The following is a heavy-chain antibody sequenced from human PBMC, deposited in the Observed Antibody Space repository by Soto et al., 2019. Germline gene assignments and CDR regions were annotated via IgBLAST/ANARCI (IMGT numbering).Heavy chain of an antibody. V-gene: IGHV1-69*12. Sequence: QVQMEQSGAEVKKPGSSVKVSCKASGGTFSTSAIRWVRQAPGQGLEWMGGFIPIFPTPDYAQKYQGRLTITADESTSTAYMKWSGLKSDDTAGYCCARDKDRLQLGGNYHYILDVCCQGTTVTVSS. J-gene: IGHJ6*02. CDR1: GGTFSTSA. D-gene: IGHD5-12*01. CDR2: FIPIFPTP. CDR3: ARDKDRLQLGGNYHYILDV.